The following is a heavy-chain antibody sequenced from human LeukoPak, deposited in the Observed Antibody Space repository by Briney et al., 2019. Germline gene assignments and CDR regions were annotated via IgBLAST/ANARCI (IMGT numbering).Heavy chain of an antibody. CDR2: IKRDGSEK. D-gene: IGHD2-2*01. J-gene: IGHJ6*04. V-gene: IGHV3-7*03. CDR3: ARDQYELRSYYYGMDA. Sequence: PGGSLRLSCAASGFTFRDYWMTWVRQAPGKGLEWVAHIKRDGSEKYYVDSVRGRFIISRDNAKNSLYLQMNGLRVEDTAVYYCARDQYELRSYYYGMDAWGKGTTVSVSS. CDR1: GFTFRDYW.